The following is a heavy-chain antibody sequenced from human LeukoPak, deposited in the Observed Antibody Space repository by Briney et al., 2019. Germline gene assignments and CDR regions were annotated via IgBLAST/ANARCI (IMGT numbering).Heavy chain of an antibody. V-gene: IGHV3-7*01. CDR1: GFPFTNDF. Sequence: GGPLRLPWPASGFPFTNDFMTWARQAPGKGLEGGANMKVDGTDIHYVDSVKGRFTISRDNAKSSLYLQMNSLRAEDTAVYYCVRGGYRGFDYEYWGQGTLVTVSS. CDR2: MKVDGTDI. J-gene: IGHJ4*02. D-gene: IGHD5-12*01. CDR3: VRGGYRGFDYEY.